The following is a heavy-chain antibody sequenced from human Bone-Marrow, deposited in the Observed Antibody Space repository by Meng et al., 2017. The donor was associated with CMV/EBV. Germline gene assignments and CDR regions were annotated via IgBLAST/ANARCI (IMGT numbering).Heavy chain of an antibody. CDR1: GYTFTGDY. V-gene: IGHV1-2*02. Sequence: ASVKVSCKASGYTFTGDYMHWVRQAPGQGLEWMGLINPNSGGTNYAQKFQGRVTMTRDTSISTAYMELSRLRSDDTAVYYCARDLGIAAAEWFDYWGQGTLVTVSS. CDR2: INPNSGGT. D-gene: IGHD6-13*01. J-gene: IGHJ4*02. CDR3: ARDLGIAAAEWFDY.